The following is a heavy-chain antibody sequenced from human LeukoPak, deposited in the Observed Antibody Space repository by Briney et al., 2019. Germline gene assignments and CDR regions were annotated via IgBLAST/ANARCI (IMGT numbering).Heavy chain of an antibody. CDR2: INHSGST. D-gene: IGHD2-2*01. J-gene: IGHJ6*04. CDR1: GGSFSGYY. CDR3: ARGRDCSSTSCYLSRYYYYGMDV. V-gene: IGHV4-34*01. Sequence: KPSETLSLTCAVYGGSFSGYYWSWIRQPPGKGLEWIGEINHSGSTNYNPSLKSRVTISVDTSKNQLSLKLSSVTAADTAVYYCARGRDCSSTSCYLSRYYYYGMDVWGKGTTVTVSS.